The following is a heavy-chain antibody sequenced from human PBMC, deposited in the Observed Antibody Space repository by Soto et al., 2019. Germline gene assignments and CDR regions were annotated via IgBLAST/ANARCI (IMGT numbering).Heavy chain of an antibody. Sequence: QVQLVESGGGGVQPGRSLRLSCAASGFTFSSYAMHWVRQAPGKRLEGVAVRAYDGSNKYYAVSGRGRCTISRDNSKKTLYLQINTMKAEDTAVYYGARDKSPYSRAWHDRHFDYWGQGTLVTVSS. CDR3: ARDKSPYSRAWHDRHFDY. CDR1: GFTFSSYA. V-gene: IGHV3-30-3*01. D-gene: IGHD6-19*01. J-gene: IGHJ4*02. CDR2: RAYDGSNK.